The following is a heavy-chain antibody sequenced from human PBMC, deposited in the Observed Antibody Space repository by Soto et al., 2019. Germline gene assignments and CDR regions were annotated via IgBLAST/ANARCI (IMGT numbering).Heavy chain of an antibody. CDR1: GGSISSGNW. CDR3: AGASTWHPGAFDI. D-gene: IGHD3-9*01. Sequence: SETLSLTCAVSGGSISSGNWWSWVHQPPGKGLEWIGDIYHSGSTYYNPSLKSRVTISVDKSKNQLSLKLSSVTAADTAVYYCAGASTWHPGAFDIWGQGTLVTVSS. J-gene: IGHJ4*02. CDR2: IYHSGST. V-gene: IGHV4-4*02.